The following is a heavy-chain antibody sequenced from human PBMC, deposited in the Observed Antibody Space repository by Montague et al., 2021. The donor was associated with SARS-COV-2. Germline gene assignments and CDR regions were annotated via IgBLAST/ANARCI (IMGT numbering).Heavy chain of an antibody. CDR1: GFSLSTSGMC. CDR3: ARSSVVRGVSLDY. Sequence: PALGKPTQTLTLTCTFSGFSLSTSGMCVSWIRQPPGEALEWLARIDWDDDKHYSTSLKTRLTISKDTSKNQVVLTMTNMDPVDTATYYCARSSVVRGVSLDYWGQGTLVTVSS. D-gene: IGHD3-10*01. V-gene: IGHV2-70*11. J-gene: IGHJ4*02. CDR2: IDWDDDK.